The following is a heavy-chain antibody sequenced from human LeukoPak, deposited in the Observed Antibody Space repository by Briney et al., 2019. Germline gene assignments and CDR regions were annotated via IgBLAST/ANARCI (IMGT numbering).Heavy chain of an antibody. D-gene: IGHD3-22*01. Sequence: SETLSLTCAVYGGSFSGYYWSWIRQPAGKGLEWIGRIYTSGSTNYNPSLKSRVTMSVDTSKNQFSLKLSSVTAADTAVYYCARDYYDSSGYYIDYWGQGTLVTVSS. J-gene: IGHJ4*02. V-gene: IGHV4-4*07. CDR2: IYTSGST. CDR3: ARDYYDSSGYYIDY. CDR1: GGSFSGYY.